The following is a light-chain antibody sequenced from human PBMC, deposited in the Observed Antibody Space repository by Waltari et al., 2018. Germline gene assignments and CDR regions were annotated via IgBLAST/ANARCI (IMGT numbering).Light chain of an antibody. J-gene: IGLJ2*01. CDR1: IIGSKS. CDR2: DDS. V-gene: IGLV3-21*02. CDR3: QVWESRSDVV. Sequence: SYVLTQPPSVSVAPGQTARVTCGGNIIGSKSVQWYQQKSGQAPVLVVSDDSDRPSGIPERFSGSNSGHTATLTISGAEAGDEADYYCQVWESRSDVVFGGGTKLTVL.